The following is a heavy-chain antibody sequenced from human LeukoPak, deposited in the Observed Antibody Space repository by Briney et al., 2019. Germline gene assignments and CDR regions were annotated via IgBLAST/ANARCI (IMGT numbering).Heavy chain of an antibody. D-gene: IGHD2-2*01. CDR1: GGSFSGYY. Sequence: PSETLSLTCAVYGGSFSGYYWSWIRQPPGKGLEWIGEINHSGSTNYNPSLKSRVTISVDTSKNQFSLKLSSVTAADTAVYYCARRGYCSSTSRYAYFDYWGQGTLVTVSS. V-gene: IGHV4-34*01. CDR2: INHSGST. J-gene: IGHJ4*02. CDR3: ARRGYCSSTSRYAYFDY.